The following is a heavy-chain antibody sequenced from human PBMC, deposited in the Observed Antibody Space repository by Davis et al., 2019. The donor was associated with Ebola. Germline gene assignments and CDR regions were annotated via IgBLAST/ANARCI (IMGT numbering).Heavy chain of an antibody. V-gene: IGHV1-18*04. D-gene: IGHD6-13*01. J-gene: IGHJ4*02. Sequence: AASVKVSCKASGYTFTNYGITWVRQAPGQGLEWMGWISACNGNTNYAQKLQGRVTMTTDTSTSTAYMELRSLRSDDTAVYYCARGRGIAAAGPVDYWGQGTLVTVSS. CDR1: GYTFTNYG. CDR3: ARGRGIAAAGPVDY. CDR2: ISACNGNT.